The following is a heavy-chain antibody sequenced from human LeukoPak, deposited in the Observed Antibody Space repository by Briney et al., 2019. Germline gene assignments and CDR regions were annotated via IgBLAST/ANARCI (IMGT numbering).Heavy chain of an antibody. CDR2: IIPIFGTA. CDR1: GGTFSSYA. Sequence: EASVKVSCKASGGTFSSYAISWVRQAPGQGLEWMGGIIPIFGTANYAQKFQGRVTITTDESTSTAYMELSSLRSEDTAVYYCARTGQPFWSGYLRGAFDYWGQGTLVAVSS. J-gene: IGHJ4*02. CDR3: ARTGQPFWSGYLRGAFDY. V-gene: IGHV1-69*05. D-gene: IGHD3-3*01.